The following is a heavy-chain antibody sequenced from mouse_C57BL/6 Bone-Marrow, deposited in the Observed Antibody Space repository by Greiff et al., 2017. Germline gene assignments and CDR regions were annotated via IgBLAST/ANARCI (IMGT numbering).Heavy chain of an antibody. Sequence: EVQGVESGGGLVQSGRSLRLSCATSGFTFSDFYMEWVRQAPGKGLEWIAASRNKANDYTTEYSASVKGRFIVSRDTSQSILYLQMNALRAEDTAIYYCARDASYYYAPFAYWGQGTLVTVSA. CDR3: ARDASYYYAPFAY. D-gene: IGHD1-1*01. CDR2: SRNKANDYTT. V-gene: IGHV7-1*01. CDR1: GFTFSDFY. J-gene: IGHJ3*01.